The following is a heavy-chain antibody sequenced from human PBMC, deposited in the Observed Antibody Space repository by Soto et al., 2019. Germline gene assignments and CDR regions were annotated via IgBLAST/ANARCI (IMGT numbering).Heavy chain of an antibody. D-gene: IGHD2-15*01. J-gene: IGHJ3*02. V-gene: IGHV3-33*01. CDR1: GFTFSSYG. CDR2: IWFDGSDK. CDR3: ARLYCSASSCYSLCAFDI. Sequence: GGSLRLSCAASGFTFSSYGMHWVRKAPGKGLERVALIWFDGSDKYYTESAKRRLTISRDNSKSTLYLQMNSLRAHDTAVYYCARLYCSASSCYSLCAFDIRGGGTMVTV.